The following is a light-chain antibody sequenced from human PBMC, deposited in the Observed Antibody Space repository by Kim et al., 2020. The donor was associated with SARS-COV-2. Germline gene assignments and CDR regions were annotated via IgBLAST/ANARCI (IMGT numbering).Light chain of an antibody. CDR3: QVWDSSSGHPYV. Sequence: SYELTQPPSVSVAPGKTARITCGGNNIGSKSVHWYQQKPGQAPVLFIYYDSDRPSGMPERFSGSNSGNTATLTISRVEAGDEAVYYCQVWDSSSGHPYVFGTGTKVTV. CDR1: NIGSKS. V-gene: IGLV3-21*04. J-gene: IGLJ1*01. CDR2: YDS.